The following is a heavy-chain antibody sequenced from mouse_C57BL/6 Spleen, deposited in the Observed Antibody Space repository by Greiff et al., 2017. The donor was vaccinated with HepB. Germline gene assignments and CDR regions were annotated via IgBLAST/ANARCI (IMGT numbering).Heavy chain of an antibody. CDR1: GYTFTSYW. D-gene: IGHD3-2*01. Sequence: QVQLQQPGAELVRPGTSVKLSCKASGYTFTSYWMHWVKQRPGQGLEWIGVIDPSDSYTNYNQKFKGKATLTVDTSSSTAYMQLSSLTSEDSAVYYCARDSSLFDYWGQGTTLTVSS. CDR2: IDPSDSYT. CDR3: ARDSSLFDY. V-gene: IGHV1-59*01. J-gene: IGHJ2*01.